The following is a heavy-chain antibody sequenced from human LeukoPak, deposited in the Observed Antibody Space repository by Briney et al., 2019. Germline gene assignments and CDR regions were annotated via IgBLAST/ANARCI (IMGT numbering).Heavy chain of an antibody. CDR1: GGSISSYY. D-gene: IGHD2-15*01. CDR2: IYTSGST. CDR3: ARDQETLWLRFQGSMCCSGGSCYGLDY. Sequence: SETLSLTCTVSGGSISSYYWSWIRQPAGKGLEWIGRIYTSGSTNYNPSLKSRVTMSVDTSKNQFSLKLSSVTAADTAVYYCARDQETLWLRFQGSMCCSGGSCYGLDYWGQGTLVTVSS. J-gene: IGHJ4*02. V-gene: IGHV4-4*07.